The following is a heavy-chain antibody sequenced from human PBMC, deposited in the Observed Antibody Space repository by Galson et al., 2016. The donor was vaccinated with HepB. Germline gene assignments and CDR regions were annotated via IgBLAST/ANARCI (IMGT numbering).Heavy chain of an antibody. CDR2: IYYAGRT. CDR3: ARRGTGKSWFDP. Sequence: SETLSLTCTASGGSISGSSYYWGWVRQPPGKGLECIGIIYYAGRTYYNPSLRSRVTISVDTSKNQFSLNLNSVTVADTAVYYCARRGTGKSWFDPWGQGTLVTVSS. J-gene: IGHJ5*02. V-gene: IGHV4-39*01. D-gene: IGHD1-1*01. CDR1: GGSISGSSYY.